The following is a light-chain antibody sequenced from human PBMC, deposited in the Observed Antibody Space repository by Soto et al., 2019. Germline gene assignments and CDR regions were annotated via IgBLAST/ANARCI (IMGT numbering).Light chain of an antibody. Sequence: EIVLTQSPGTLSLSPGERATLSCRASQSVSSSHLAWYQQKPGQAPRLLIYGASNRATGIPDRFSGSGSGTDFTLTISRLEPEDFAVYYWQQYGTSLWPFGQGSKVEIK. CDR1: QSVSSSH. CDR2: GAS. J-gene: IGKJ1*01. V-gene: IGKV3-20*01. CDR3: QQYGTSLWP.